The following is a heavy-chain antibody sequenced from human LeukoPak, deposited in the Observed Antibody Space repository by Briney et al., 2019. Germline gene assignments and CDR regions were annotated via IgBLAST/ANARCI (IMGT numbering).Heavy chain of an antibody. CDR3: ARGEVVVVVAATLMYNWFDP. CDR2: INHSGST. V-gene: IGHV4-34*01. CDR1: GGSFSGYY. J-gene: IGHJ5*02. Sequence: PSETLSLTCAVYGGSFSGYYWTWIRQPPGKGLEWIGEINHSGSTNYNPFLKSRVTISIDTSKNQFSLKLSSVTAADTAVYYCARGEVVVVVAATLMYNWFDPWGQGTLVTVSS. D-gene: IGHD2-15*01.